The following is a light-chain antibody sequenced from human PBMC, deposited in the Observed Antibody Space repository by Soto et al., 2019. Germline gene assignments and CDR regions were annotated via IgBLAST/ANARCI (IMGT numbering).Light chain of an antibody. V-gene: IGLV2-14*01. CDR2: EVS. CDR3: SSHTSYTTRV. J-gene: IGLJ1*01. Sequence: QSALTQPASVSGSPGQSIAISCTGTSSDVGGYNYVSWYQQHPGKAPKLMIHEVSNRPSGISDRFSGSKSGNTASLTISGLQADDEAAYYCSSHTSYTTRVFGTGTTVTVL. CDR1: SSDVGGYNY.